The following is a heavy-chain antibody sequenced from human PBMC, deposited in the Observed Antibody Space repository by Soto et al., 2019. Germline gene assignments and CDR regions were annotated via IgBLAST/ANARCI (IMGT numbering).Heavy chain of an antibody. D-gene: IGHD1-26*01. V-gene: IGHV4-59*08. Sequence: SETLSLTCTVSGGSISSYYWSWIRQPPGKGLEWIGYIYYSGSTNYNPSLKSRVTISVDTSKNQFFLKLTSMTAADTAVYYCARQKILGASFFDSWGQGTLVTVSS. J-gene: IGHJ4*02. CDR3: ARQKILGASFFDS. CDR1: GGSISSYY. CDR2: IYYSGST.